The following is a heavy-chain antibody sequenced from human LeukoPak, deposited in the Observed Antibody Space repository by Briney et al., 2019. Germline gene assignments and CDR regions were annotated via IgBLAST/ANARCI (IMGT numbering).Heavy chain of an antibody. J-gene: IGHJ4*02. CDR2: INWNGGST. CDR1: GFIFSNYW. CDR3: ARRFPVVTAPRPFDY. Sequence: GGSLRLSCAASGFIFSNYWMHWVRQSPGKGLEWVSGINWNGGSTGYADSVKGRFTISRDNAENSLYLQMNSLRAEDTALYYCARRFPVVTAPRPFDYWGQGTLVTVSS. D-gene: IGHD2-21*02. V-gene: IGHV3-20*04.